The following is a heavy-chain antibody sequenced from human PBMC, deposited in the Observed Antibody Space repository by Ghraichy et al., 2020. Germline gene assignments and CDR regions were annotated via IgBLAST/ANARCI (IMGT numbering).Heavy chain of an antibody. Sequence: SETLSLTCTVSGGSISNYYWSWIRQPPGKGLEWIGYIYHSGTTNYNPSLKSRVTISVDTSKNQFSLTLSSVTAADTAIYYCARIITILAVVNWFDPWGQGTLVTVSS. CDR1: GGSISNYY. J-gene: IGHJ5*02. D-gene: IGHD3-3*01. CDR2: IYHSGTT. CDR3: ARIITILAVVNWFDP. V-gene: IGHV4-59*01.